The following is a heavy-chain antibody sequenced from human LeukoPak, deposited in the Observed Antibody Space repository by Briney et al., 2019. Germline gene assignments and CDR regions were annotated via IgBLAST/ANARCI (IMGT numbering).Heavy chain of an antibody. D-gene: IGHD1-1*01. CDR1: GFTFSSYA. CDR3: ARKSYLERPRAFDI. CDR2: ISYDGSNK. Sequence: GGSLRLSCAASGFTFSSYAMHWVRQAPGKGLEWVAVISYDGSNKYYADSVKGRLTISRDNSKNTLYLQMSSLRAEDTAVYYCARKSYLERPRAFDIWGQGTMVTVSS. V-gene: IGHV3-30-3*01. J-gene: IGHJ3*02.